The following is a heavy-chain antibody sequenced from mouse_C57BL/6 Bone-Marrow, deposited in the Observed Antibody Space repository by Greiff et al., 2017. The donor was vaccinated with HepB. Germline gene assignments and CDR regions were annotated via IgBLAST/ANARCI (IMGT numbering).Heavy chain of an antibody. Sequence: EVKLVESGGGLVQPGGSLSLSCAASGFTFTDYYMSWVRQPPGKALEWLGFIRNKANGYTTEYSASVKGRFTISRDNSQSTLYLQMNALRAEDSATYYCARYNYDYDWFAYWGQGTLVTVSA. J-gene: IGHJ3*01. CDR1: GFTFTDYY. D-gene: IGHD2-4*01. V-gene: IGHV7-3*01. CDR3: ARYNYDYDWFAY. CDR2: IRNKANGYTT.